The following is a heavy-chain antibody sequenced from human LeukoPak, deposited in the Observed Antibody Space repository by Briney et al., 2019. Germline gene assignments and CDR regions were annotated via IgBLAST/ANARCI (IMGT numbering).Heavy chain of an antibody. V-gene: IGHV4-38-2*01. J-gene: IGHJ4*02. D-gene: IGHD3-22*01. CDR3: SRRKYAYDRNGFYTENFFDT. CDR2: TWHTGSA. Sequence: SETLCLTCSVSGSSITTDFYWAWIRQPPGKGLEWIADTWHTGSAYFNPSLKSRVTMSVDTSKDQLSLRLTSVTAADTAVYFCSRRKYAYDRNGFYTENFFDTWGLGTLVTVSS. CDR1: GSSITTDFY.